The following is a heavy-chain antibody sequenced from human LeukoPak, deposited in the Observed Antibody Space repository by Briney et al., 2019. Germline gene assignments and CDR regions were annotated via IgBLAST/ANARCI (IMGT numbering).Heavy chain of an antibody. V-gene: IGHV3-21*04. CDR3: ARLTQAAAGTGVDY. J-gene: IGHJ4*02. Sequence: PGGSLRLSCAASGFTFSSYSMNWVRQAPGKGLEWVSSISGDSFYIYYTDSVKGRFTISRDNAKKSVYLQMNSLRAEDTAVYYCARLTQAAAGTGVDYWGQGTLVTVSS. CDR2: ISGDSFYI. D-gene: IGHD6-13*01. CDR1: GFTFSSYS.